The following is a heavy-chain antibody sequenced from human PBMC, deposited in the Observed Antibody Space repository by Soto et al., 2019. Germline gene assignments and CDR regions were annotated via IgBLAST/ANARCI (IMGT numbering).Heavy chain of an antibody. Sequence: PPPEKGLEWIGYIYYSGSTNYNPSLKSRVTISVDTSKNQFSLKLSSVTAADTAVYYCGRSRDRDGYWARFWGQVIRVTVSS. CDR2: IYYSGST. CDR3: GRSRDRDGYWARF. D-gene: IGHD3-22*01. J-gene: IGHJ4*02. V-gene: IGHV4-59*01.